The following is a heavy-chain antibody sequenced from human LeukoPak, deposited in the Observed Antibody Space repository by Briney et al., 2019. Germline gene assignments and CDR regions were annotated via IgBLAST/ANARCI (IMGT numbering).Heavy chain of an antibody. V-gene: IGHV1-8*01. CDR1: GYTFTSYD. J-gene: IGHJ5*02. CDR3: ARGYCSSTSCYAGNINIESYP. CDR2: MNPDSGNT. D-gene: IGHD2-2*01. Sequence: ASVKVSCKASGYTFTSYDINWVRQATGQGLEWMGWMNPDSGNTGYAQKFQGRVTMTRNTSISTAYMELSSLRSEDTAVYYCARGYCSSTSCYAGNINIESYPWGQGTLVTVSS.